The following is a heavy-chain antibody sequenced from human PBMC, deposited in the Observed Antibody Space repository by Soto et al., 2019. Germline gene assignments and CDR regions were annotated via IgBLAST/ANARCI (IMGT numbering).Heavy chain of an antibody. CDR2: ISAYNGNT. CDR1: GYTFASYA. J-gene: IGHJ4*02. CDR3: ARDPPPPDY. V-gene: IGHV1-18*01. Sequence: GTSVKVSCKACGYTFASYAISWMRQAPGQGLEWMGWISAYNGNTNYAQKLQGRVTMTTDTSTSTAYMELRSLRFDDTAVYYCARDPPPPDYWGQGTLVTVS.